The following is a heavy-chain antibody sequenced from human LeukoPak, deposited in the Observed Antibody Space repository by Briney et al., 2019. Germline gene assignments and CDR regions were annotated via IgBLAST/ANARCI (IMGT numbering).Heavy chain of an antibody. CDR2: ISSSSSYI. J-gene: IGHJ4*02. D-gene: IGHD3-16*01. CDR3: AKDAIAGGSTYFDY. V-gene: IGHV3-21*01. CDR1: GFTFSSYS. Sequence: GGSLRLSCAASGFTFSSYSMNRVRQAPGKGLEWVSSISSSSSYIYYADSVKGRFTISRDNAKNSLYLQMNSLRAEDTAVYYCAKDAIAGGSTYFDYWGQGTLVTVSS.